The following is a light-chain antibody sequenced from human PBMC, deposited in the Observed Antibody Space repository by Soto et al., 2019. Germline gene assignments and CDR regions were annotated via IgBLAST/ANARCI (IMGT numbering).Light chain of an antibody. CDR1: QSVSSY. V-gene: IGKV3-11*01. J-gene: IGKJ4*01. CDR3: QQRSNWPFT. CDR2: DAS. Sequence: EIVLTQSPATPSLSPGERATLSCRASQSVSSYLAWYQQKPGQAPRLLIYDASNRATGIPARFSGSGSGTDFTLTISSLEPEDFAVYYCQQRSNWPFTFGGGTKVEIK.